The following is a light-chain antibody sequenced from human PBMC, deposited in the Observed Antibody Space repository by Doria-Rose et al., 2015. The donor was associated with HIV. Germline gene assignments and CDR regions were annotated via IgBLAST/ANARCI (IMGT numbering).Light chain of an antibody. CDR2: QDN. J-gene: IGLJ2*01. Sequence: SYELIQPPSLSVSPGQTASITCSGDKLGDKYACWYQQKSGQSPVLVIYQDNKRPSGIPERFSGSNSGNAATLTISGTQAMDEADYYCQAWDSTTVVFGGGTKLTGL. CDR1: KLGDKY. V-gene: IGLV3-1*01. CDR3: QAWDSTTVV.